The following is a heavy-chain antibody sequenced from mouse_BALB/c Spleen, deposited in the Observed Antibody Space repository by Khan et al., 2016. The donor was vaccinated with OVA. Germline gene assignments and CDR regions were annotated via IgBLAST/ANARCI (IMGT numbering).Heavy chain of an antibody. Sequence: QVQLKPSGPGLVAPSQSLSITCTVSGFSLSRYNIHWVRQPPGKGLEWLVMIWGGGGTDYNSTLKSRLSISKDNSKSQVFLKMNSLQTDDSAMYYCARAYYRYDGYYAMDYWGQGTSVTVSS. CDR1: GFSLSRYN. CDR3: ARAYYRYDGYYAMDY. J-gene: IGHJ4*01. V-gene: IGHV2-6-4*01. D-gene: IGHD2-14*01. CDR2: IWGGGGT.